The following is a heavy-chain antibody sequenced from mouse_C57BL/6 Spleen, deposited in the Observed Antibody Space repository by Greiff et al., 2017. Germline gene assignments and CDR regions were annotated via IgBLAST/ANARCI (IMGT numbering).Heavy chain of an antibody. J-gene: IGHJ1*03. Sequence: EVKLVESGGGLVKPGGSLKLSCAASGFTFSSYAMSWVRQTPEKRLEWVATISDCGRYTYYPDNVKGRFTISRDNAKNNLYLQMSHLKSEDTAMYYCARDELGRYFDVWGTGTTVTVSS. D-gene: IGHD4-1*01. CDR1: GFTFSSYA. V-gene: IGHV5-4*01. CDR3: ARDELGRYFDV. CDR2: ISDCGRYT.